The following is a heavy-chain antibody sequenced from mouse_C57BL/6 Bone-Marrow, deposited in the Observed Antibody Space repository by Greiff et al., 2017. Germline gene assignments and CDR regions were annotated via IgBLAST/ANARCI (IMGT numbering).Heavy chain of an antibody. CDR3: TRGVRDWYFDV. CDR1: GYTFTDYE. J-gene: IGHJ1*03. Sequence: VQLQQSGAELVRPGASVTLSCKASGYTFTDYEMHWVKQTPVHGLEWIGAIDPETGGTAYNQKFKGKAILTADKSSSTAYMELRSLTSEDSAVYYCTRGVRDWYFDVWGTGTTVTVSS. CDR2: IDPETGGT. D-gene: IGHD2-14*01. V-gene: IGHV1-15*01.